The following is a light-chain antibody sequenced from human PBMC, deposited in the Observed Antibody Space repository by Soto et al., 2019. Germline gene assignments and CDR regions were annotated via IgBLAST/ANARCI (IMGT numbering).Light chain of an antibody. Sequence: QSVLTQPRSASGTPGRSIIIYCSGSSSNIGSNSVSWYQQLPDTAPKLLIYTNNQRPSGVSDRISGSKSDTSASLAISGLQSVDEADYFCAAWDDSLNSYVFGTGSKVTVL. CDR1: SSNIGSNS. CDR3: AAWDDSLNSYV. CDR2: TNN. J-gene: IGLJ1*01. V-gene: IGLV1-44*01.